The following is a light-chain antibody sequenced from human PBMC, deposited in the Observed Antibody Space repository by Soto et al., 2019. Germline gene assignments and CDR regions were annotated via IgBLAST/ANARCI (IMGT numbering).Light chain of an antibody. CDR3: SAWDDSLSGPV. CDR1: GSNIGSNT. V-gene: IGLV1-44*01. J-gene: IGLJ3*02. Sequence: QSVLTQPPSASGAPGQRVTFSCSGSGSNIGSNTVNWYQQVPGAAPKLLIYFNDQRPSGVPDRLSGSKSGTSASLAISGLQPDDEADYSCSAWDDSLSGPVFGGGTKLTVL. CDR2: FND.